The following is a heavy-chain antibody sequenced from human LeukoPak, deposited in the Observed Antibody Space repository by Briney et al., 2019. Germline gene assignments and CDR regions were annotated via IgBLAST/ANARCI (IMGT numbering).Heavy chain of an antibody. CDR3: ARGRYGGNAYYFDY. CDR2: IRQRGSDK. Sequence: GGSLRLSCAASGFTFSNYWMSWVRQAPGKGLEWVANIRQRGSDKYYVDSVKGRFTISRDNAENSLYLQVNSLRAEDTAVYYCARGRYGGNAYYFDYWGQGTLVTVSS. CDR1: GFTFSNYW. V-gene: IGHV3-7*01. D-gene: IGHD4-23*01. J-gene: IGHJ4*02.